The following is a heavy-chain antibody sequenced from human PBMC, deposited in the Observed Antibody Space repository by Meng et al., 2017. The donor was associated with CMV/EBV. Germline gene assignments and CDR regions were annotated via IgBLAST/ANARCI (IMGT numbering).Heavy chain of an antibody. CDR1: GYTLTGYS. Sequence: ASVKVSCKASGYTLTGYSMHWVRQAPGQGLEWMGWINPNSGDAHYAQKFQGRVTMTRDTSTSTVYMELSSLRSEDTAVYYCAREGAYYYDSSGYGDAFDIWGQGTMVTVSS. CDR2: INPNSGDA. V-gene: IGHV1-2*02. J-gene: IGHJ3*02. D-gene: IGHD3-22*01. CDR3: AREGAYYYDSSGYGDAFDI.